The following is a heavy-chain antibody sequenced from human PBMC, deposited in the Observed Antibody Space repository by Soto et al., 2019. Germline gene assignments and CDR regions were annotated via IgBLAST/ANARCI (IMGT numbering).Heavy chain of an antibody. CDR2: INHSGST. D-gene: IGHD6-13*01. CDR3: ANQAAAGLFAY. CDR1: GGSFSGYY. V-gene: IGHV4-34*01. J-gene: IGHJ4*02. Sequence: QVQLQQWGAGLLKPSETLSLTCAVYGGSFSGYYWSWIRQPPGKGLEWIGEINHSGSTNYNPSLKSRVTISVDTSKNQFSLKLSSVTAADTAVYYCANQAAAGLFAYWGQGTLVTVSS.